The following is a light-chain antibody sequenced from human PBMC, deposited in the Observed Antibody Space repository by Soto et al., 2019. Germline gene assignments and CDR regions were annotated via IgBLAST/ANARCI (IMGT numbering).Light chain of an antibody. CDR1: SSNIGSNT. CDR2: SNN. J-gene: IGLJ1*01. V-gene: IGLV1-44*01. Sequence: QSVLAQPPSASGTPGQRVTISCSGSSSNIGSNTVDWYQHLPGTAPKLLVYSNNLRPSGVPDRFSGSKSGTSASLAISGLQSEDEADYYCAAWDDSLNGQVFGTGTKVTVL. CDR3: AAWDDSLNGQV.